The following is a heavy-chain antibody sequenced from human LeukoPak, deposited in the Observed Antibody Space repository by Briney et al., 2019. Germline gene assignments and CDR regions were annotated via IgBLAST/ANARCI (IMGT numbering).Heavy chain of an antibody. Sequence: GGSLRLSCAASGFTVSSKYMSWVRQAPGKGLEWVANIKQDGSEKYYVDSVKGRFTISRDNAKNSLYLQMNSLRAEDTAVYYCARVFPGYSSGWQPDYWGQGTLVTVSS. CDR2: IKQDGSEK. CDR3: ARVFPGYSSGWQPDY. CDR1: GFTVSSKY. V-gene: IGHV3-7*01. D-gene: IGHD6-19*01. J-gene: IGHJ4*02.